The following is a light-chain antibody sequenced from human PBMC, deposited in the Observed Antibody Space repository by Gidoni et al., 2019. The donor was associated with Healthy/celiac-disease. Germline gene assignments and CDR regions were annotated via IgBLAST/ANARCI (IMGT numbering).Light chain of an antibody. CDR3: SSYTSSSTLVV. J-gene: IGLJ2*01. CDR2: DVS. CDR1: SSDVGGYNY. Sequence: QSALTQPASVSGSPGLSITISCTGTSSDVGGYNYVSWYQQHPGKAPKLMIYDVSNRPSGVSNRFSGSKSGNTAFLTISGLQAEDEADYYCSSYTSSSTLVVFGGGTKLTVL. V-gene: IGLV2-14*01.